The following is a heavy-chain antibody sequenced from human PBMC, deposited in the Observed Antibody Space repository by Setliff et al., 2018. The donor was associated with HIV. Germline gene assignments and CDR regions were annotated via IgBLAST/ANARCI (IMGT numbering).Heavy chain of an antibody. Sequence: SETLSLTCTVSGGSISSTSHYWTWIRRPAEKGLVWLGRIFTSGSASYNPSLESRVTFSVATSKNQFALKLTSVTAADTAVYYCARAFYGISAGYYYFDVWGQGALVTVSS. CDR2: IFTSGSA. J-gene: IGHJ4*02. D-gene: IGHD3-9*01. V-gene: IGHV4-61*02. CDR3: ARAFYGISAGYYYFDV. CDR1: GGSISSTSHY.